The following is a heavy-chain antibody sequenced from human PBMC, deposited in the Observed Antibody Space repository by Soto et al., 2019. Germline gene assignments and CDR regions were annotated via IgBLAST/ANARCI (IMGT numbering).Heavy chain of an antibody. D-gene: IGHD5-12*01. CDR1: GGSISSGGYY. J-gene: IGHJ4*02. CDR2: IYYSGST. V-gene: IGHV4-31*03. Sequence: PSETLSLTCTVSGGSISSGGYYWSWIRQHPGKGLEWIGYIYYSGSTYYNPSLKSRVTISVDTSKNQFSLKLSSVTAADTAVYYCARGNSGYKYYFDYWGQGTLVTVSS. CDR3: ARGNSGYKYYFDY.